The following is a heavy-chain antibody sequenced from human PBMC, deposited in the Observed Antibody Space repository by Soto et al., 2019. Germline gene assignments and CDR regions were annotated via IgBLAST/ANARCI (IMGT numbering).Heavy chain of an antibody. CDR1: GGSISSSSYY. J-gene: IGHJ4*02. CDR3: AREDFDY. Sequence: LSLTCTVSGGSISSSSYYWGWIRQPPGKGLEWVSYISSSGSTIYYADSVKGRFTISRDNAKNSLYLQMNSLRAEDTAVYYCAREDFDYWGQGTLVTVSS. V-gene: IGHV3-11*01. CDR2: ISSSGSTI.